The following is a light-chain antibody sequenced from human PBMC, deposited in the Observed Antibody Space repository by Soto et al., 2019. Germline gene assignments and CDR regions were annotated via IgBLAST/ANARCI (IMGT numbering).Light chain of an antibody. CDR3: SSYTSSSSRV. V-gene: IGLV2-14*01. CDR1: SSEVGGYNF. Sequence: QSALTQPASVSGSPGQSITISCTGTSSEVGGYNFFSWYQQHPGKAPKLLIYEVSYRPSGVSNRFSGSKSGNTASLTIFGLQAEDEGDYYCSSYTSSSSRVFGGGTKLTVL. CDR2: EVS. J-gene: IGLJ3*02.